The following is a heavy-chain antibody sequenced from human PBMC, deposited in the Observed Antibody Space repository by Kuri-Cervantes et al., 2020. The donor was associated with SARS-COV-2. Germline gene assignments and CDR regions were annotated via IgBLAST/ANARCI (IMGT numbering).Heavy chain of an antibody. V-gene: IGHV1-8*01. D-gene: IGHD2-8*01. CDR3: ATQACPNGVCFSNAAFDV. Sequence: ASVKVSCKAPETTFPNYDINWVRQATGQGLEWMGMVKTNSGNTLYAQIFQGRVTMTEDTSTDTAYMELSSLRSEDTAIYYCATQACPNGVCFSNAAFDVWGQGTMVTVSS. CDR2: VKTNSGNT. J-gene: IGHJ3*01. CDR1: ETTFPNYD.